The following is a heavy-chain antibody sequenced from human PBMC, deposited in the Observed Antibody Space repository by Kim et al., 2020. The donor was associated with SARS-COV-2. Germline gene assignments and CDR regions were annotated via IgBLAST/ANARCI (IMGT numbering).Heavy chain of an antibody. J-gene: IGHJ4*02. V-gene: IGHV4-39*01. D-gene: IGHD6-6*01. CDR2: A. Sequence: AYYTPSLKSRVTISVDTSKNQFALKLSSVTAADTAVYYCARREYSDTSWGQGTLVTVSS. CDR3: ARREYSDTS.